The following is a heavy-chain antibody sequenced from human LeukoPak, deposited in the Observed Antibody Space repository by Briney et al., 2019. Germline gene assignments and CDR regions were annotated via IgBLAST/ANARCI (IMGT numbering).Heavy chain of an antibody. J-gene: IGHJ6*03. CDR3: ARDVSSSWYNYPMDV. D-gene: IGHD6-13*01. CDR1: GFTFSSYW. V-gene: IGHV3-74*01. CDR2: INTDGSST. Sequence: PGGSLRLSCAASGFTFSSYWMHWVRQAPGKGLVWVSRINTDGSSTSYADSVKGRFTISRDNAKNTLYLQMNSLRAEDTAVYYCARDVSSSWYNYPMDVWGKGTTVTVSS.